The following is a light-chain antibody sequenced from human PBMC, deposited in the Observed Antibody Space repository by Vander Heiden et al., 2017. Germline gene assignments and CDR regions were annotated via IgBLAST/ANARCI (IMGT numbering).Light chain of an antibody. J-gene: IGKJ2*01. V-gene: IGKV2-28*01. CDR3: MQALQTPQYT. CDR2: LGS. Sequence: TVMTQSPLSLPVTYGERASISCRSSQSLLHSTGNNYLDWILQKPEQSPQLLIYLGSNRAYGVPDRFSGSGSGTDFTLKISRVEDEDVGVFYCMQALQTPQYTFGQGTKLEIK. CDR1: QSLLHSTGNNY.